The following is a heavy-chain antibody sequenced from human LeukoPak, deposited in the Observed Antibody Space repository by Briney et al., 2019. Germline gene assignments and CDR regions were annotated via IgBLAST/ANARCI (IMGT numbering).Heavy chain of an antibody. Sequence: GGSLRLSCAASGFIFGGYWMSWVRQAPGRGLEWVANTNPDGSIKYYVDSVNGRFTISRDNAKNSLYLQMNSLRAEDTAVYYCVSGFLQWLYWGQGTLVAVSS. CDR3: VSGFLQWLY. CDR2: TNPDGSIK. J-gene: IGHJ4*02. CDR1: GFIFGGYW. V-gene: IGHV3-7*01. D-gene: IGHD3-3*01.